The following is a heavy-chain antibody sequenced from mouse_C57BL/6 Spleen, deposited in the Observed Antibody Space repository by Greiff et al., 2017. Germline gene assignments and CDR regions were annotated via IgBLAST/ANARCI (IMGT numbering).Heavy chain of an antibody. J-gene: IGHJ4*01. CDR1: GYTFTDYE. CDR2: IDPETGGT. D-gene: IGHD1-1*01. CDR3: TRSVVGFDY. V-gene: IGHV1-15*01. Sequence: VKLMESGAELVRPGASVTLSCKASGYTFTDYEMHWVKQTPVHGLEWIGAIDPETGGTAYNQKFKGKAILTADKSSSTAYMELRSLTSEDSAVYYCTRSVVGFDYWGQGTSVTVSS.